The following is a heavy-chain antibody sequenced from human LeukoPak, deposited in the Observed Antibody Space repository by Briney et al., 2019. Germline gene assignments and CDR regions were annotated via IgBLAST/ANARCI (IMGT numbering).Heavy chain of an antibody. CDR2: IIPIFGTA. V-gene: IGHV1-69*05. J-gene: IGHJ4*02. CDR1: GGTFSSYA. CDR3: ARTSGYTFDY. Sequence: ASVKVSCKASGGTFSSYAINWVRQAPGQGLEWMGGIIPIFGTANYAQRFQDRVTMTRDTSTSTVYMELSSLRSEDTAVYYCARTSGYTFDYWGQGTLVTVSS. D-gene: IGHD3-22*01.